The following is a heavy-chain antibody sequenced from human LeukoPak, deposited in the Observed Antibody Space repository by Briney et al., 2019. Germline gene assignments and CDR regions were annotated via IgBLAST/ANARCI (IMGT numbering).Heavy chain of an antibody. V-gene: IGHV4-38-2*02. Sequence: PSETLSLTCTVSGYSISSGYYWGWIRQPPGKGLEWTGSIYHSGSTYYNPSLKSRVTISVDTSKNQFSLKLTSVTATDTAVYYCARHLFGSGYYPDYWGQGTLVTVSS. CDR3: ARHLFGSGYYPDY. J-gene: IGHJ4*02. CDR2: IYHSGST. CDR1: GYSISSGYY. D-gene: IGHD3-22*01.